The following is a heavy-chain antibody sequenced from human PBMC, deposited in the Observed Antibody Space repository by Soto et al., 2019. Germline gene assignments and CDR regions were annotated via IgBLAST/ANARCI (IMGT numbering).Heavy chain of an antibody. CDR2: INPNSGGT. Sequence: ASVKVSCKASGYTFTGYYMHWVRQAPGQGLEWMGWINPNSGGTNYAQKFQGRVTMTRDTSISTAYMELSRLRSDDTAVYYCARDGSSYGYGYWYFDLWGRGTLVTVSS. J-gene: IGHJ2*01. CDR1: GYTFTGYY. CDR3: ARDGSSYGYGYWYFDL. V-gene: IGHV1-2*02. D-gene: IGHD5-18*01.